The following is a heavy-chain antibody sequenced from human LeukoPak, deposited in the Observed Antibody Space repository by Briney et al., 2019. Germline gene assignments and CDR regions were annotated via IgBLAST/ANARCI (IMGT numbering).Heavy chain of an antibody. J-gene: IGHJ6*03. CDR1: GGSISSSSYY. CDR3: ARVAKHFRGGLSFYFMDV. D-gene: IGHD3-10*01. V-gene: IGHV4-61*05. CDR2: IYYSGGT. Sequence: SETLSLTCTVSGGSISSSSYYWGWIRQPPGKGLEWIGYIYYSGGTNYNPSLKSRVTISVDTSKHEFSLKLTSVMAADTAVYHCARVAKHFRGGLSFYFMDVWGIGTTVTISS.